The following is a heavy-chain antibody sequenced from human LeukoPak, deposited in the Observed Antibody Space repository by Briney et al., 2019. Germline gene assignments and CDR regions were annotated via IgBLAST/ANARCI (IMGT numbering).Heavy chain of an antibody. V-gene: IGHV3-74*01. CDR2: INSDGTST. CDR1: GFTFSNYW. D-gene: IGHD4-17*01. J-gene: IGHJ4*02. Sequence: AGGSLRLSCAASGFTFSNYWMHWVRQAPGKGLVWVSRINSDGTSTTYADSVKGRFTISRDNSKNTLYLQMNSLRAEDTAVYYCAKDDTVPMYYFDYWGQGTLVTVSS. CDR3: AKDDTVPMYYFDY.